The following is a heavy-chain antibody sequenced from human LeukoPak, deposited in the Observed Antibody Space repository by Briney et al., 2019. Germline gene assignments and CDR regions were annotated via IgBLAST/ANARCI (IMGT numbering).Heavy chain of an antibody. Sequence: GGSLRLSCAASGFTFRNYWMHWARQAPGKGLVWVSRINPDGTSPHYADSVKGRFTISRDNARNILYLQMNSLRVEDTAIYHCVRGTNDWTGIDYWGQGILVTVSS. J-gene: IGHJ4*02. CDR2: INPDGTSP. CDR1: GFTFRNYW. D-gene: IGHD2-8*01. V-gene: IGHV3-74*01. CDR3: VRGTNDWTGIDY.